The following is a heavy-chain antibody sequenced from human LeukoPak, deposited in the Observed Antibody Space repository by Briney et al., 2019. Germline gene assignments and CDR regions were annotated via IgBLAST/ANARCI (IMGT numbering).Heavy chain of an antibody. CDR1: GGSISSGSYY. D-gene: IGHD3-9*01. J-gene: IGHJ4*02. CDR2: IYTSGST. V-gene: IGHV4-61*02. CDR3: ASGLRYFDLYY. Sequence: PSETLSLTCTVSGGSISSGSYYWSWIRQPAGKGLEWIGRIYTSGSTNYNPSLKSRVTISVDTSKNQFSLKLSSVTAADTAVYYCASGLRYFDLYYWGQGTLVTVSS.